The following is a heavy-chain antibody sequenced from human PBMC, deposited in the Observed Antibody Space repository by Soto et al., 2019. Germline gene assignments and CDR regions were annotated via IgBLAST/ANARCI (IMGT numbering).Heavy chain of an antibody. CDR3: ARQGDAFDI. V-gene: IGHV4-61*01. CDR1: GGSVSSDSYY. CDR2: IHYSGST. Sequence: QVQLQESGPGLVKPSETLSLTCAVSGGSVSSDSYYWNWIRQPPGKGLEWTGYIHYSGSTNYNPSLESRVHMTVDTSKNQFSLKLSSVAAADTAVYYCARQGDAFDIWGQGTMVTVSS. J-gene: IGHJ3*02.